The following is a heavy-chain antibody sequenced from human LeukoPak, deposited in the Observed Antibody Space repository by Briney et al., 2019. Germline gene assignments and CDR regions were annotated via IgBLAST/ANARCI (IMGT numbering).Heavy chain of an antibody. J-gene: IGHJ3*02. CDR1: GFTFSSYS. Sequence: GGSLRLSCAASGFTFSSYSMNWVRQAPGKGLEWVSYISSSSSTIYYADSVKGRFTISRDNAKNSLYLQMNSLRAEDTAVYYCARDLGEGPGPDPNAFDIWGQGTMVTVSS. V-gene: IGHV3-48*01. CDR2: ISSSSSTI. D-gene: IGHD3-3*01. CDR3: ARDLGEGPGPDPNAFDI.